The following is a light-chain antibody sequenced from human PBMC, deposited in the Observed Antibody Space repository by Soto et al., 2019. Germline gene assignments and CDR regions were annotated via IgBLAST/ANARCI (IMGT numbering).Light chain of an antibody. Sequence: QSALTQPASVSGSPGQSITISCTGTSSDVGGYNYVSWFQQHPGKAPKLKIYEVSNRPSGVSNRFSGSKSGCTASLTISELQAEDEADYYCTSFTSSNTWVFGGGTKVTVL. CDR1: SSDVGGYNY. J-gene: IGLJ3*02. CDR3: TSFTSSNTWV. V-gene: IGLV2-14*03. CDR2: EVS.